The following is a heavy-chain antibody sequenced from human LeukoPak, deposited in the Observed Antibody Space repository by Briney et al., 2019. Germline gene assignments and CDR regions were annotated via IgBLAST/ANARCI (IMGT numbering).Heavy chain of an antibody. CDR3: ARDRRKGQLTD. J-gene: IGHJ4*02. D-gene: IGHD6-13*01. CDR2: ISSSSSYI. CDR1: GFTFSSYS. Sequence: GGSLRLSCAASGFTFSSYSTNWVRQAPGKGLEWVSSISSSSSYIYYADSVKGRFTISRDNAKNSLYLQMNSLRAEDTAVYYCARDRRKGQLTDWGQGTLVTVSS. V-gene: IGHV3-21*01.